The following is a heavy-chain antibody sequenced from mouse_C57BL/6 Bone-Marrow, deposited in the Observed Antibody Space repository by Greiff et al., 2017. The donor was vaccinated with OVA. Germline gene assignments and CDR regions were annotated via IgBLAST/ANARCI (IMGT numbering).Heavy chain of an antibody. CDR2: INPNNGGT. D-gene: IGHD2-4*01. J-gene: IGHJ3*01. CDR3: ARYYDYDVSWFAY. V-gene: IGHV1-22*01. CDR1: GYTFTDYN. Sequence: VQLQQSGPELVKPGASVKMSCKASGYTFTDYNMHWVKQSHGKSLEWIGYINPNNGGTSYNQKFKGKATLTVNKSSSTAYMELRSLTSEDSAVYYCARYYDYDVSWFAYWGQGTLVTVSA.